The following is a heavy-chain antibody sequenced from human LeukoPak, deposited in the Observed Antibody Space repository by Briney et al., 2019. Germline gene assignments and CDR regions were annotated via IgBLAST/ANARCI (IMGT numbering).Heavy chain of an antibody. V-gene: IGHV3-30*18. CDR2: ISYDGSNK. D-gene: IGHD7-27*01. J-gene: IGHJ5*02. CDR3: AKDKFWVFDP. CDR1: GFTFSSYG. Sequence: GRSLRLSCAASGFTFSSYGMLWVRQAPGKGLEWVAVISYDGSNKYYADSVKGRFTISRDNSKNTLYLQMNSLRAEDTAVYYCAKDKFWVFDPWGQGTLVTVSS.